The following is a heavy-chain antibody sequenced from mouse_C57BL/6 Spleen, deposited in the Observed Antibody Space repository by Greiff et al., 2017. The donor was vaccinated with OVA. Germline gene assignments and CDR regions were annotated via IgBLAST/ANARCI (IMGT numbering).Heavy chain of an antibody. CDR1: GYAFSSSW. V-gene: IGHV1-82*01. D-gene: IGHD1-1*01. CDR2: IYPGDGDT. Sequence: QVQLQQSGPELVKPGASVKISCKASGYAFSSSWMNWVKQRPGKGLEWIGRIYPGDGDTNYNGKFKGKATLTADKSSSTAYMQLSSLTSEDSAVYFCARDYGSSYLLAYWGQGTLVTVSA. CDR3: ARDYGSSYLLAY. J-gene: IGHJ3*01.